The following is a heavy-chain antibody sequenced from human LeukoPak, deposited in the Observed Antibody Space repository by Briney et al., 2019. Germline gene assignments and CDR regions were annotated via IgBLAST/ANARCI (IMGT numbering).Heavy chain of an antibody. D-gene: IGHD4-17*01. J-gene: IGHJ4*02. Sequence: ETLSLTCTVSGGSFINHYWSWIRQPPGKGLEWIGYIYYSGSTNYNPSLKSRVTMSVDTSKNQFSLKLSSVTAADTAVYYCAREREDYGDYADYYFDYWGQGTLVTVSS. CDR1: GGSFINHY. CDR2: IYYSGST. CDR3: AREREDYGDYADYYFDY. V-gene: IGHV4-59*11.